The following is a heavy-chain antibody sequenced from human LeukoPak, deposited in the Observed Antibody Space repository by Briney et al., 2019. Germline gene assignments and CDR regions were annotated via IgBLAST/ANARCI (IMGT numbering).Heavy chain of an antibody. J-gene: IGHJ6*02. CDR3: ARDPGFWSGYCTYYYYGMDV. CDR1: GGSVSSGSYY. V-gene: IGHV4-61*01. D-gene: IGHD3-3*01. Sequence: SETLSLTCTVSGGSVSSGSYYWSWIRQPPGKGLEWIGYIYYSGSTNYNPSLKCRVTISVDTSKNQFSLKLSSVTAADTAVYYCARDPGFWSGYCTYYYYGMDVWGQGTTVTVSS. CDR2: IYYSGST.